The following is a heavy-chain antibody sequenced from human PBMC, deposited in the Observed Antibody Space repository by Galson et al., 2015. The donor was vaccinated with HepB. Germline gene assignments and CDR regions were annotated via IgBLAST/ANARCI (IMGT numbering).Heavy chain of an antibody. CDR1: GDTLNSYS. CDR3: AIWGSDAFDV. J-gene: IGHJ3*01. D-gene: IGHD7-27*01. Sequence: SVKVSCKASGDTLNSYSISWVRQGPGHGRAWTGRIIATLNLEKYAQKFQGRVTITADKSTSTAYMELNSLRSEDTAVYYCAIWGSDAFDVWGQGTVVTVSS. CDR2: IIATLNLE. V-gene: IGHV1-69*02.